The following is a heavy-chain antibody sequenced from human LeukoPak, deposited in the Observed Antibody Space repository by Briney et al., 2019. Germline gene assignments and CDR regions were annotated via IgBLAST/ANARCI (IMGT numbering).Heavy chain of an antibody. CDR1: GGSFSGYY. J-gene: IGHJ5*02. V-gene: IGHV4-34*01. D-gene: IGHD6-13*01. CDR2: INHSGST. CDR3: ARLASFRRQLAP. Sequence: SETLSLTCAVYGGSFSGYYWSWIRQPPGKGLEWIGEINHSGSTNYNPSLKSRVTISVDTSKNQFSLKLSSVTAADTAVYYCARLASFRRQLAPWGQGTLVTVSS.